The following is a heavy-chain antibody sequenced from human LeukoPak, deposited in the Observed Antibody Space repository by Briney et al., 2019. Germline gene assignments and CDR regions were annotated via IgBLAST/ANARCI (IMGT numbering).Heavy chain of an antibody. D-gene: IGHD3-22*01. CDR1: GFTFNNYA. CDR3: AKDLRYDSSGYYYDY. J-gene: IGHJ4*02. V-gene: IGHV3-23*01. CDR2: IGGSGGTT. Sequence: GGSLRLSCAASGFTFNNYAVTWVRQAPGKGLEWVSVIGGSGGTTFYADSVKGRFTISRDNSKNTVYLQMNSLRAEDTAVYYCAKDLRYDSSGYYYDYWGQGTLVTVSS.